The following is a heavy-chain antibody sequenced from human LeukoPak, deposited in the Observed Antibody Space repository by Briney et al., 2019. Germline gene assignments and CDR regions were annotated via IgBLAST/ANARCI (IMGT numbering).Heavy chain of an antibody. Sequence: GGSLRLSCAAPGFTFSSYSMSWVRQAPGKGLEWVSGTSDRGDYTYYADSVKGRFTISRDTSKNTLYLQMNSLRAEDTALYFCAKKAQYDGHYPLDYWGQGTLVTVSA. J-gene: IGHJ4*02. CDR1: GFTFSSYS. V-gene: IGHV3-23*01. CDR3: AKKAQYDGHYPLDY. D-gene: IGHD4/OR15-4a*01. CDR2: TSDRGDYT.